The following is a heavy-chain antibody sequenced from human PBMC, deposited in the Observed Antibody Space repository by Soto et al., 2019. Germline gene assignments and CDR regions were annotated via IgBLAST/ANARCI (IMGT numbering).Heavy chain of an antibody. Sequence: PALCLRVCCSASLFTFNSYDRRCGLLRTLKGLDWVSAIGAADDPYYLGSVKGRFTISRENAKNSLYLQMNSLRAEDTAVYYCARAYSGRLPRRADYYLAMDVWGQGTTVTVSS. V-gene: IGHV3-13*05. CDR2: IGAADDP. J-gene: IGHJ6*02. D-gene: IGHD2-15*01. CDR1: LFTFNSYD. CDR3: ARAYSGRLPRRADYYLAMDV.